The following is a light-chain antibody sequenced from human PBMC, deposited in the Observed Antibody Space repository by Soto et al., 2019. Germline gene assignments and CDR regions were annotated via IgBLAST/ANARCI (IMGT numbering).Light chain of an antibody. CDR1: SSDVGGYNY. CDR2: DVS. CDR3: NSYAGSNNLGV. J-gene: IGLJ1*01. V-gene: IGLV2-8*01. Sequence: QSALTQPPSASGSPGQSVTISCTGTSSDVGGYNYVSWYQHHSGKAPKLMIYDVSNRPSGVPDPFSGSQSGNTASLTVSGLQAEDEADYYCNSYAGSNNLGVFGTGTKVTVL.